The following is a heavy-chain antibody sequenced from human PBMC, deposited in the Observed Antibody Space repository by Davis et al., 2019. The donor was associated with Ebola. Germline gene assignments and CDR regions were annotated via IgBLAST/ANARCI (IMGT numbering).Heavy chain of an antibody. CDR3: ARGGALDP. J-gene: IGHJ5*02. V-gene: IGHV7-4-1*02. Sequence: AASVKVSCKASGFTFTNYAIHWVRQAPGQGLEWMGWINTNTGNTTYAQGFPGRFVFSLDTSVSTAYLQINSLKAEDTAVYYCARGGALDPWGQGTLVTVSS. CDR2: INTNTGNT. CDR1: GFTFTNYA.